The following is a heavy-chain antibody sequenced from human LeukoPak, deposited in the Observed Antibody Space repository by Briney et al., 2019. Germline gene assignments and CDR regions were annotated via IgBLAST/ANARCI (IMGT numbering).Heavy chain of an antibody. CDR3: ARDLSGIAGYTYGRGIDY. J-gene: IGHJ4*02. Sequence: GGSLRLSCAASGFTFSLYTMHWVRQAPGKGLEWVAVISYDGSDKYYADSVKGRFTISRDNSRNTLFLQMNSLRAEDTAVYYCARDLSGIAGYTYGRGIDYWGQGTLVTVSS. D-gene: IGHD5-18*01. CDR1: GFTFSLYT. V-gene: IGHV3-30*04. CDR2: ISYDGSDK.